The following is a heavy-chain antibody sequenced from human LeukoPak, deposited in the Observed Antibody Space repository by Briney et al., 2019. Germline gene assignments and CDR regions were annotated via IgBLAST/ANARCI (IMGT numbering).Heavy chain of an antibody. CDR3: AKSSGDSSGYYKAGLDY. V-gene: IGHV3-30*02. J-gene: IGHJ4*02. D-gene: IGHD3-22*01. CDR2: IRYDGSNK. Sequence: GGSLRLSCAASGFTFSSYGMHWVRQAPGKGLEWVAFIRYDGSNKYYADSVKGRFTISRDNSKNTLYLQMKSLRAEDTAVYYCAKSSGDSSGYYKAGLDYWGQGNLVTISS. CDR1: GFTFSSYG.